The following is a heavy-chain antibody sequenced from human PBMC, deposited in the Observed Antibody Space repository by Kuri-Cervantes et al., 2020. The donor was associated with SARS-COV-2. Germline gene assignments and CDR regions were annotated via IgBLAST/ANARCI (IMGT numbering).Heavy chain of an antibody. CDR3: ARLPWGSSWYYGMDV. CDR2: IYYSGST. D-gene: IGHD6-6*01. Sequence: SETLSLTCTVSGGSISSSSYYWGWIRQPPGKGLEWIGSIYYSGSTYYNPSLKSRVTISVDTSKNQFSLKLSSVTAADTAVYYCARLPWGSSWYYGMDVWGQGTTVTVPS. J-gene: IGHJ6*02. CDR1: GGSISSSSYY. V-gene: IGHV4-39*01.